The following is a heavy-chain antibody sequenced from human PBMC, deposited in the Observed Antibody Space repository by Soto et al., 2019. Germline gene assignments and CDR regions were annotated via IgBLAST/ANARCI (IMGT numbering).Heavy chain of an antibody. J-gene: IGHJ4*02. CDR1: GFTFSNAW. D-gene: IGHD1-26*01. V-gene: IGHV3-15*01. CDR2: IKSISDGGTT. CDR3: TTDAAIV. Sequence: EVQLVESGGGLVKPGGSLRLSYAASGFTFSNAWMSWVRQAPGKGLEWVGRIKSISDGGTTDYAAPVKGRFTISRDDSKNTLYLQMNSLKTEDTAVYFCTTDAAIVWGQGTLVTVSS.